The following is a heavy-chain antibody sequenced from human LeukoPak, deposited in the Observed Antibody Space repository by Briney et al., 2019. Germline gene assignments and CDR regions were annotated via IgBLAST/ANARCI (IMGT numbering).Heavy chain of an antibody. V-gene: IGHV4-39*02. D-gene: IGHD6-25*01. Sequence: SETLSLTCTVSGDSLSRSTYYWAWLRQPPGKGLEWIGSVYYGRSPYFNPSLESRATTSVDTSKNHFSLKISSVTAADTAVYYCARSSGTGTFSYWGQGTLVTVSS. CDR1: GDSLSRSTYY. CDR2: VYYGRSP. J-gene: IGHJ4*02. CDR3: ARSSGTGTFSY.